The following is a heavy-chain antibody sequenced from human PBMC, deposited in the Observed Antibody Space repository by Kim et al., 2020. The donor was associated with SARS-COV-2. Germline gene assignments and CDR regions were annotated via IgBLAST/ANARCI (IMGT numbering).Heavy chain of an antibody. D-gene: IGHD6-19*01. V-gene: IGHV3-7*03. J-gene: IGHJ4*02. Sequence: VDSVKGRLTISRDNAKNSLYLQMNSLRAEDTAVYYCAREEGAVAVSVFDYWGQGTLVTVSS. CDR3: AREEGAVAVSVFDY.